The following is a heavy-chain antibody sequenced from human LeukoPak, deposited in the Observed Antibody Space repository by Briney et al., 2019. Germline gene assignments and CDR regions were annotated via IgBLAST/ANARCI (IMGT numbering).Heavy chain of an antibody. J-gene: IGHJ3*01. Sequence: SETLSLTCTVSGDSISPYYGSWIRQPPGKGLEGIACMYHSGSTTYSPSLKSRVNISVDMSKNQVSLRLSSVPAADTAVYFCARHLLANNWYEPEAFQLWGQGTMVTVSS. CDR1: GDSISPYY. CDR2: MYHSGST. CDR3: ARHLLANNWYEPEAFQL. V-gene: IGHV4-59*08. D-gene: IGHD1-1*01.